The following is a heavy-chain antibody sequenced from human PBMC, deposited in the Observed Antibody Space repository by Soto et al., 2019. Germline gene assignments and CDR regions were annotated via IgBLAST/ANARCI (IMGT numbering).Heavy chain of an antibody. J-gene: IGHJ4*02. CDR3: ATGQQLGY. Sequence: GGSLRLSCAASGFTFSSYWMSWVRQAPGKGLEWVANIIHSGDSTYYADSVKGRFTISRDNSKNTVYLQMNSLRAEDTAVYYCATGQQLGYWGQGTLVTVSS. D-gene: IGHD6-13*01. CDR1: GFTFSSYW. CDR2: IIHSGDST. V-gene: IGHV3-23*01.